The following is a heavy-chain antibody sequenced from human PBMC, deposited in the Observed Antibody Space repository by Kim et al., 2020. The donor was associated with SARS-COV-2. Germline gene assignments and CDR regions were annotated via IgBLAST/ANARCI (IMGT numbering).Heavy chain of an antibody. Sequence: GGSLRLSCAASGFTFSSYAMNWVRQAPGKGLEWVSTIHRNGDDKYYAESVKGRFTISRDNSKNTLYLQMNSLRADDTAVYYCAKGLGTSCWAIWYDGRG. CDR3: AKGLGTSCWAIWYDG. CDR1: GFTFSSYA. V-gene: IGHV3-23*01. CDR2: IHRNGDDK. J-gene: IGHJ6*03. D-gene: IGHD2-15*01.